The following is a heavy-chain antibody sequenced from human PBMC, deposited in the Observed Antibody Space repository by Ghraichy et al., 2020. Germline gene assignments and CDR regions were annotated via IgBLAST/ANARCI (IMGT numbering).Heavy chain of an antibody. Sequence: GGSLRLSCAASGFTFSSFNMNWVRQAPGMGLEWVSYISSNGNTIYYADSVRGRFTISRDNARNSLYLQMNSLRAKDTAVYYCVPSGNCDYWGQGTLVTVSS. J-gene: IGHJ4*02. V-gene: IGHV3-48*01. D-gene: IGHD1-26*01. CDR1: GFTFSSFN. CDR3: VPSGNCDY. CDR2: ISSNGNTI.